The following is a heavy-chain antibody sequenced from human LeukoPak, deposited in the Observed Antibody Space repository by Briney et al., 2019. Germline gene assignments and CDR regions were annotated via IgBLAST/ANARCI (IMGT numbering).Heavy chain of an antibody. CDR1: GFTFSRYS. Sequence: GGSLRLSCAASGFTFSRYSMNWVRQAPGKGLEWASYISGSGDTIYSADSVKGRFAVSRDNAKNSLYLQMNSLRAEDTAVYYCASAGMTTVTTIGFYWGQGTLVTVSS. J-gene: IGHJ4*02. D-gene: IGHD4-17*01. CDR3: ASAGMTTVTTIGFY. V-gene: IGHV3-48*01. CDR2: ISGSGDTI.